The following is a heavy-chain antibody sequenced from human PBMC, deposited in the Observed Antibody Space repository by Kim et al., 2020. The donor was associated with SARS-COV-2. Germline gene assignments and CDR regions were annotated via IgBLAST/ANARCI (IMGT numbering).Heavy chain of an antibody. CDR3: ARDRLGAQQLVFYWFDP. Sequence: GGSLRLSCAASGFTFSSYAMHWVRQAPGKGLEWVAVISYDGSNKYYADSVKGRFTISRDNSKNTLYLQMNSLRAEDTAVYYCARDRLGAQQLVFYWFDPWGQGTLVTVSS. D-gene: IGHD6-13*01. V-gene: IGHV3-30*04. CDR1: GFTFSSYA. J-gene: IGHJ5*02. CDR2: ISYDGSNK.